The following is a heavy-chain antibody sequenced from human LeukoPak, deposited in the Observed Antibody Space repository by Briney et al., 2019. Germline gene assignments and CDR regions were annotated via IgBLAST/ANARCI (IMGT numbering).Heavy chain of an antibody. V-gene: IGHV4-4*07. D-gene: IGHD6-19*01. Sequence: SETLSLTCTVSGGSLGNYYWSWIRQPAGKGLEWIGRIYPTGHTHYNPSLKSRVTISVDTSKNQFSLKLNSVTAADTAVYYCAGSHRSGWFVFDYWGQGTLVTVSS. CDR3: AGSHRSGWFVFDY. J-gene: IGHJ4*02. CDR1: GGSLGNYY. CDR2: IYPTGHT.